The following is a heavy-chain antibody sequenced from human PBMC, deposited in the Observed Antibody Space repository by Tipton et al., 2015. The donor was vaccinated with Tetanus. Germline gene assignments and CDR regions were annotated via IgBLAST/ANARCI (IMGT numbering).Heavy chain of an antibody. Sequence: GLVKPSETLSLTCTFSGGSVRGGDYQWNWIRQPPGKGLEGLGYIFNSGRTNSNYSLKSRIPISRNTSKNHFSLKLTSVTAADTAVYYCVRGRGLGAYSYGFEYWGQGALVTVSS. D-gene: IGHD5-18*01. V-gene: IGHV4-61*08. J-gene: IGHJ4*02. CDR3: VRGRGLGAYSYGFEY. CDR2: IFNSGRT. CDR1: GGSVRGGDYQ.